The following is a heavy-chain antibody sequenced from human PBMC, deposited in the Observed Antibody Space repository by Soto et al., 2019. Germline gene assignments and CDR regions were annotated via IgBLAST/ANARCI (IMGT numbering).Heavy chain of an antibody. V-gene: IGHV4-31*03. CDR2: IYYSGST. CDR3: ARGYGHIVVVVAAIHGVWFDP. Sequence: SETLSLTCTVSGGSISSGGYYWSWIRQHPGKGLEWIGYIYYSGSTYYNPSLKSRVTISVDTSKNQFSLKLSSVTAADTAVYYCARGYGHIVVVVAAIHGVWFDPWGQGTLVTVSS. CDR1: GGSISSGGYY. J-gene: IGHJ5*02. D-gene: IGHD2-15*01.